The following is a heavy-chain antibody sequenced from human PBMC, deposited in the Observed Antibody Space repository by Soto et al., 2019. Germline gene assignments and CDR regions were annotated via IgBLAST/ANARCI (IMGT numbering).Heavy chain of an antibody. CDR1: GGTFSSYA. CDR2: IIHIFCTA. CDR3: ARVVAGTAAAGSFDY. Sequence: QVQLVQSGAEVKKPGSSVKVSCKASGGTFSSYAISWVRQAPGQGLEWMGGIIHIFCTANYAQKFQGRVTITADESTSTAYMELSSLRSEDTAVYYCARVVAGTAAAGSFDYWGQGTLVTVS. V-gene: IGHV1-69*01. J-gene: IGHJ4*02. D-gene: IGHD6-13*01.